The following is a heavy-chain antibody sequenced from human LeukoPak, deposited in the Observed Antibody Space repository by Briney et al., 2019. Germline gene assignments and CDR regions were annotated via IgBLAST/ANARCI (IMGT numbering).Heavy chain of an antibody. J-gene: IGHJ2*01. CDR1: GYTFTSYA. CDR3: ARYGDYLDTWYFDL. D-gene: IGHD4-17*01. Sequence: ASVKVSCKASGYTFTSYAMNWVRQAPGQGLEWMGWINTNTGNPTYAQGFTGRFVFSLDTSVSTAYLQISSLKAEDTAVYYCARYGDYLDTWYFDLWGRGTLVTVSS. CDR2: INTNTGNP. V-gene: IGHV7-4-1*02.